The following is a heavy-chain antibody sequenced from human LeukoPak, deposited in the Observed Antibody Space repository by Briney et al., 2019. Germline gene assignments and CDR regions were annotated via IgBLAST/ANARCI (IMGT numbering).Heavy chain of an antibody. D-gene: IGHD4-23*01. CDR2: LNHDGGST. V-gene: IGHV3-23*01. Sequence: PGGSLRLSCETSGFTFSTYAMSWVRQAPGKGLEWVSALNHDGGSTYYADSVKGRFTIFRDNSKNTLYLQISSLRVEDTAVYYCAKTGRDYGGFFYFDYWGQGTLVTVSS. CDR1: GFTFSTYA. J-gene: IGHJ4*02. CDR3: AKTGRDYGGFFYFDY.